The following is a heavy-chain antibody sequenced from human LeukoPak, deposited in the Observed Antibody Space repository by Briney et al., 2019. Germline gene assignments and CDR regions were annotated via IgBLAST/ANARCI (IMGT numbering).Heavy chain of an antibody. CDR2: INPSGGST. Sequence: ASVKVSCKASGYTFTSYYMHWVRQAPGQGLEWMGIINPSGGSTSYAQKLQGRVTMTTDTSTSTAYMELRSLRSDDTAVYYCARDRNIAAAGTSKAFDIWGQGTMVTVSS. CDR1: GYTFTSYY. J-gene: IGHJ3*02. CDR3: ARDRNIAAAGTSKAFDI. D-gene: IGHD6-13*01. V-gene: IGHV1-46*01.